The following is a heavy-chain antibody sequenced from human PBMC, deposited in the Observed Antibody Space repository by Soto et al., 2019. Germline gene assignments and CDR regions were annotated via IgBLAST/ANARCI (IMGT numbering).Heavy chain of an antibody. D-gene: IGHD6-19*01. CDR1: GYTFTSYD. CDR3: ARRQQWPNHFDY. V-gene: IGHV1-8*01. Sequence: QVQLVQSGDEVKKPGASVKVSCKASGYTFTSYDINWVRQATGQGLEWMGWMNPNSGNTGYAQKFQGRVTMTRNTSISTAYMELSSLRSEDTAVYYCARRQQWPNHFDYWGQGTLVTVSS. CDR2: MNPNSGNT. J-gene: IGHJ4*01.